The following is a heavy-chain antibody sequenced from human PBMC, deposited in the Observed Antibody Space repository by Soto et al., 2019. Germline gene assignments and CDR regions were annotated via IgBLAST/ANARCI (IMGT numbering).Heavy chain of an antibody. V-gene: IGHV3-30-3*01. CDR2: ISYDGSNK. CDR3: ARDGDYHYVWGSYRPLAY. CDR1: GFTFSSYA. Sequence: QVQLVESGGGVVQPGRSLRLSCAASGFTFSSYAMHWVRQAPGKGLEWVAVISYDGSNKYYADSVKGRFTISRDNSKNTLYLQMNSLRAEDTAVYYCARDGDYHYVWGSYRPLAYWGQGTLVTVSS. J-gene: IGHJ4*02. D-gene: IGHD3-16*02.